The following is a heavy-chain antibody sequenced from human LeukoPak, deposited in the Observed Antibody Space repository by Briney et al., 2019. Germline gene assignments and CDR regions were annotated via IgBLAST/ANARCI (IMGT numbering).Heavy chain of an antibody. CDR3: AKDFAWY. CDR2: ISYDGSNK. V-gene: IGHV3-30*18. CDR1: GFTFSSYG. Sequence: PGRSLRLSCAASGFTFSSYGMHWVRPAPGKGLEWVAVISYDGSNKYYADSVKGRFTISRDNSKNTLYLQMNSLRAEDTAVYYCAKDFAWYWGQGTLVTVSS. J-gene: IGHJ4*02. D-gene: IGHD3-3*01.